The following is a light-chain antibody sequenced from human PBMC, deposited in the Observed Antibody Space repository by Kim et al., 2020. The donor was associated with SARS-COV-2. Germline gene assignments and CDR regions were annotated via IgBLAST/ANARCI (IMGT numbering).Light chain of an antibody. Sequence: SYELTQPPSVSVSPGQTASITCSGDKLGDKYASWYQQKPGQSPVLVIYQDNKRPSGIPERFSGSNSGNTATLTISGTQAMDAADYFCQAWDSSTAVFGGGTQLTVL. J-gene: IGLJ3*02. CDR1: KLGDKY. V-gene: IGLV3-1*01. CDR3: QAWDSSTAV. CDR2: QDN.